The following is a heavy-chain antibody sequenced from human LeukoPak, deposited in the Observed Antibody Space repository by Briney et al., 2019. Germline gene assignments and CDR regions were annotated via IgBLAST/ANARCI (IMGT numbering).Heavy chain of an antibody. CDR2: IYTSGST. V-gene: IGHV4-4*09. D-gene: IGHD2/OR15-2a*01. CDR1: GGSISSYY. CDR3: ARHSTGVGTFDY. Sequence: SETLSLTCTVSGGSISSYYWSWIRQPPGKGLEWIGYIYTSGSTNYSPSLKSRVTISVDTSKNQFSLKLSSVTAADTAVYYCARHSTGVGTFDYWGQGTQVTVSS. J-gene: IGHJ4*02.